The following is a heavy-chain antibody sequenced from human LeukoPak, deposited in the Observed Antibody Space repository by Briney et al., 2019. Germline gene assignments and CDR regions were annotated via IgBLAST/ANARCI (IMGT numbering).Heavy chain of an antibody. CDR1: GGSISNSNYY. CDR3: ARHMGGTTYDY. J-gene: IGHJ4*02. D-gene: IGHD1-7*01. CDR2: IYYSGST. Sequence: SQTLSLTCNVSGGSISNSNYYWSWIRQPPGQGLEWIGYIYYSGSTYYNPSLKSRVTISVDTSKNQSSLELSSVTAADTAVFYCARHMGGTTYDYGGQGTLVTVSS. V-gene: IGHV4-30-4*01.